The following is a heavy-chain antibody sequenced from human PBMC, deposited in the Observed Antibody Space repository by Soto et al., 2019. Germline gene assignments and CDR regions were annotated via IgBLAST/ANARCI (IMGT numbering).Heavy chain of an antibody. J-gene: IGHJ6*02. CDR2: ISPTGGTT. CDR3: AKRGGYSYGLGSDYHGMDV. CDR1: GFIFRIYD. D-gene: IGHD5-18*01. V-gene: IGHV3-23*01. Sequence: GSLRLSCATSGFIFRIYDMSWVRQAPGKGLEWVSGISPTGGTTYYADSVKGRFTISRDNSKNTLYLQMNSLRAEDTAVYYCAKRGGYSYGLGSDYHGMDVWGQGTTVTVSS.